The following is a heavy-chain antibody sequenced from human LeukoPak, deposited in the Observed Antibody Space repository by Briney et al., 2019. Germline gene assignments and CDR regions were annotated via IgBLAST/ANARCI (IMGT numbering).Heavy chain of an antibody. V-gene: IGHV1-18*01. CDR1: GYTFTSYG. CDR3: AVLNPIAVAGESIDAFVI. CDR2: INAYNGNT. Sequence: ASVKVSCKASGYTFTSYGISWVRQAPGQGLEWMGWINAYNGNTNYAQKLQGRVTMTTDTSTSTAYMELRNLRSDDTAVYYCAVLNPIAVAGESIDAFVIWGQGTMVTVSS. D-gene: IGHD6-19*01. J-gene: IGHJ3*02.